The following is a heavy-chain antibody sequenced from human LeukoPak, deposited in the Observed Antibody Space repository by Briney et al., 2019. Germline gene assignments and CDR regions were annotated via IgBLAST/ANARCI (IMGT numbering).Heavy chain of an antibody. CDR3: ARPSWDIYSYGSRRGMDV. J-gene: IGHJ6*02. V-gene: IGHV1-3*01. CDR2: INAGNGNT. CDR1: GYTFTSYA. Sequence: GASVKVSCKASGYTFTSYAMHWVRQAPGQRLEWMGWINAGNGNTKYSQKFQGRVTITRDTSASTAYMELSSLRSEDTAVYYCARPSWDIYSYGSRRGMDVWGQGTTVTVSS. D-gene: IGHD5-18*01.